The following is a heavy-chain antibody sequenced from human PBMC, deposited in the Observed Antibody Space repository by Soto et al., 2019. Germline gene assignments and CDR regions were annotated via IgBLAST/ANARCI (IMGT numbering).Heavy chain of an antibody. D-gene: IGHD3-3*01. CDR2: ISNSGGNT. V-gene: IGHV3-23*01. CDR1: GFTFSTYS. J-gene: IGHJ4*02. Sequence: GGSLRLSCAASGFTFSTYSMSWVRQTPGKGLEWVAIISNSGGNTYYEDSVKGRFTISRDNSKNTVYLQMKSLRGEDTAVYYCAPSWWDDGSGVRPDWGQGT. CDR3: APSWWDDGSGVRPD.